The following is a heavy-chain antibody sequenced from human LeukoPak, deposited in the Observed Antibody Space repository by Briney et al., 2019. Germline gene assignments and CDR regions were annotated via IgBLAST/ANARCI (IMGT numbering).Heavy chain of an antibody. Sequence: GASVKVSCKASGYAFTSYAMHWVRQALGQRLERMGWINAGNGNTKYSQKFQGRVTITRDTSASTAYMELSSLRSEDTAVYYCASLYDSSGYYFDYWGQGTLVTVSS. CDR1: GYAFTSYA. D-gene: IGHD3-22*01. CDR2: INAGNGNT. V-gene: IGHV1-3*01. CDR3: ASLYDSSGYYFDY. J-gene: IGHJ4*02.